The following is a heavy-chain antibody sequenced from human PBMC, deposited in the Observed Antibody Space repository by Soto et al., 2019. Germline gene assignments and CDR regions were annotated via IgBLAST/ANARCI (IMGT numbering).Heavy chain of an antibody. CDR1: GFSLSTSGMC. V-gene: IGHV2-70*01. CDR2: IDCNNDI. D-gene: IGHD4-4*01. CDR3: ARIAAVTNGCCDY. J-gene: IGHJ4*02. Sequence: SGPPLANPTHSFTLTCTFSGFSLSTSGMCVSWIRQPRRKDLEGLAVIDCNNDIYYSTSMKTRLTISKDTSKNKMVLTITNMDPVDTATYYCARIAAVTNGCCDYWGQGTLVTVSS.